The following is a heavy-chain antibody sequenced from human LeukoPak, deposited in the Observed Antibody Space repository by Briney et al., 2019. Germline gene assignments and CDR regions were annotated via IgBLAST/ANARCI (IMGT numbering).Heavy chain of an antibody. CDR1: GFTFSSYS. D-gene: IGHD4/OR15-4a*01. CDR2: ISGGSNYI. CDR3: VRDEYGDY. V-gene: IGHV3-21*01. J-gene: IGHJ4*02. Sequence: PGGSLRLSCAASGFTFSSYSMKWVRQPPGKGLEWVSSISGGSNYIYYADSVKGRFTISRDNAKNSLFLLMNSLRNEDTAVYYCVRDEYGDYWGQGTLVTVSS.